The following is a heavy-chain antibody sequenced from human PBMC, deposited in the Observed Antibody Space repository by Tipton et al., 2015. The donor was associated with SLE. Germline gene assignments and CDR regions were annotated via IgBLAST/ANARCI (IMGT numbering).Heavy chain of an antibody. J-gene: IGHJ1*01. V-gene: IGHV4-59*07. CDR2: VSYSGST. CDR3: ARGQDSSKIQH. Sequence: TLSLTCSVSGGSINVYYWSWVRQPPGKGLEWIGYVSYSGSTNYNPSLQSRVTISVDTSKNQFSLKLRSVTAADTAVYYCARGQDSSKIQHWGQGTLVTVSS. D-gene: IGHD6-13*01. CDR1: GGSINVYY.